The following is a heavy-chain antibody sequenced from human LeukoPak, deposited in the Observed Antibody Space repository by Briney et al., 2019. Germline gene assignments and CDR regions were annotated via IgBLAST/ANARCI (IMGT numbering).Heavy chain of an antibody. V-gene: IGHV1-18*01. CDR2: ISAYNGNT. D-gene: IGHD1-26*01. J-gene: IGHJ4*02. Sequence: ASVKVSCKASGYTFTSYGISWLRQAPGQGLEWMGWISAYNGNTNYAQKLQGRVTMTTDTSTSTAYMELRSLRSDDTAVYYCARSTTRVGATTFYFDYWGQGTLVTVSS. CDR3: ARSTTRVGATTFYFDY. CDR1: GYTFTSYG.